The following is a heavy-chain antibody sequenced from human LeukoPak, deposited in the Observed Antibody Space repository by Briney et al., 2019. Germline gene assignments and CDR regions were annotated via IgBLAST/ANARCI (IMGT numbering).Heavy chain of an antibody. Sequence: SETLSLTCAVSGGSINSSSYYWGWIRQPPGKGLEWIGSIYYGGSTYYNPSLKSRVTISVDTSKNQFSLKLSSVTAADTAVYYCARDVGRYTYGYRPTELYWYFDLWGCGTRVTVSS. D-gene: IGHD5-18*01. CDR3: ARDVGRYTYGYRPTELYWYFDL. CDR2: IYYGGST. V-gene: IGHV4-39*07. CDR1: GGSINSSSYY. J-gene: IGHJ2*01.